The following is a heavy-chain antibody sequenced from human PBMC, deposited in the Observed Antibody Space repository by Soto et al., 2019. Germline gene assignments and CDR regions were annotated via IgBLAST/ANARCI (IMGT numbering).Heavy chain of an antibody. Sequence: QVQLVQSGAEVKKPGSSVKVSCKASGGTFSSYAISWVRQAPGQGLEWMGGIIPIFGTANYAQKFQGRVTITADESTSTAYMELSSLRSEDTAVYYCAKGYCISTSCFRLDAFDIWGQGTMVTVSS. J-gene: IGHJ3*02. CDR2: IIPIFGTA. V-gene: IGHV1-69*12. CDR1: GGTFSSYA. D-gene: IGHD2-2*01. CDR3: AKGYCISTSCFRLDAFDI.